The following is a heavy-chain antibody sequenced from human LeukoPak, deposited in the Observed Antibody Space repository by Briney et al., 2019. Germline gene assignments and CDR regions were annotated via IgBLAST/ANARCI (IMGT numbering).Heavy chain of an antibody. D-gene: IGHD2-15*01. V-gene: IGHV3-48*03. Sequence: QTGGSLRLSCAASGFTFSSYEMNWVRQAPGKGLEWVSYISSSGSTIYYADSVKGRFTISRDNAKNSLYLQMNSLRAEDTAVYYCARDSGGGSCYGPYDAFDIWGQGTMVTVSS. CDR1: GFTFSSYE. CDR2: ISSSGSTI. J-gene: IGHJ3*02. CDR3: ARDSGGGSCYGPYDAFDI.